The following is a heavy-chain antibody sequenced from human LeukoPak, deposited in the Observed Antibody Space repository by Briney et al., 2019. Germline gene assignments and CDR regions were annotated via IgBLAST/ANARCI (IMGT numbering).Heavy chain of an antibody. J-gene: IGHJ4*02. CDR2: IYYSGST. D-gene: IGHD6-13*01. V-gene: IGHV4-39*01. CDR1: GVSISSSNYY. Sequence: PSETLSLTCTVSGVSISSSNYYWGWIRQPPGKGLEWIGTIYYSGSTNYSPSLKSRVTISVDTSKKLFSLKLSSVTAADTAVYYCARHRVAAVGTFYFDYWGQGTLVTVSS. CDR3: ARHRVAAVGTFYFDY.